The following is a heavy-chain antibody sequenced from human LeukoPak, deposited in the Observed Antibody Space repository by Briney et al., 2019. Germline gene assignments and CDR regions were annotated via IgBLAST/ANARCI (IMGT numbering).Heavy chain of an antibody. CDR1: GYTFSSYG. V-gene: IGHV1-18*01. CDR2: ISAYNGNT. D-gene: IGHD6-13*01. Sequence: GASVKASCKASGYTFSSYGISWVRQAPGQGLEWLGWISAYNGNTNYAQKLQGRVTMTTDTSTSTAYMELRSLRSDDTAVYYCARVRIEQQPYDYWGQGTLVTVSS. J-gene: IGHJ4*02. CDR3: ARVRIEQQPYDY.